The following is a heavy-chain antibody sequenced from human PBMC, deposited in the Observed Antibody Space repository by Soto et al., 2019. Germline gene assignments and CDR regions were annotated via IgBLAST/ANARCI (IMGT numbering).Heavy chain of an antibody. CDR1: GFTFSSYS. CDR2: ISSSSSTI. V-gene: IGHV3-48*02. J-gene: IGHJ6*02. CDR3: ARGVSAGWHHYGMDV. D-gene: IGHD6-25*01. Sequence: GGSLRLSCAASGFTFSSYSMNWVRQAPGKGLEWVSYISSSSSTIYYADSVKDRFTISRDNAKNSLYLQMNSLRDEDTAVYYCARGVSAGWHHYGMDVWGQGTTVTVSS.